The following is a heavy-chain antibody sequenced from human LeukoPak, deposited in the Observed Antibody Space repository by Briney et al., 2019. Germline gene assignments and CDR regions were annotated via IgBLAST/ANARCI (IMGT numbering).Heavy chain of an antibody. Sequence: GGSLRLSCAASGFTLSNFAMSWVRQVPGKGLEWVSGISGSGGSTYYADSVKGRFTISRDNSKNTLYLQMNSLRAEDTAVYYCARGSTYYDSSGQVPFDYWGQGTPVTVSS. V-gene: IGHV3-23*01. CDR2: ISGSGGST. J-gene: IGHJ4*02. D-gene: IGHD3-22*01. CDR3: ARGSTYYDSSGQVPFDY. CDR1: GFTLSNFA.